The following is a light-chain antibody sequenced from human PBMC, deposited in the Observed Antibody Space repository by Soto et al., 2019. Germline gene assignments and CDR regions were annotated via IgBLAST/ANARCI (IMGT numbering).Light chain of an antibody. Sequence: EIVMTQSPATLSVFPGERATLSCRASQSVSSNLAWYQQKPGQAPRLLIYGASTTATGIPARFSGSGSGTECTLTISSLQSEDFAVYYCQQYKNWPRTFGQGTKVEIK. CDR1: QSVSSN. CDR2: GAS. V-gene: IGKV3-15*01. CDR3: QQYKNWPRT. J-gene: IGKJ1*01.